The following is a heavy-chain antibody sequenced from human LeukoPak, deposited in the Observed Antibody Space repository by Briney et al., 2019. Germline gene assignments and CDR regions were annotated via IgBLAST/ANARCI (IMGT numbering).Heavy chain of an antibody. Sequence: GGSLRLSCAASGFTFTSYSRSWVRHAPGKGLEWFSGTSDRGDYTYYADSVKGRFTISRDSSKNTLFLQMNSLRAEDTALYFCARKAQYNGHYPLDYWGQGTLVTVSS. D-gene: IGHD1-7*01. CDR3: ARKAQYNGHYPLDY. CDR2: TSDRGDYT. CDR1: GFTFTSYS. J-gene: IGHJ4*02. V-gene: IGHV3-23*01.